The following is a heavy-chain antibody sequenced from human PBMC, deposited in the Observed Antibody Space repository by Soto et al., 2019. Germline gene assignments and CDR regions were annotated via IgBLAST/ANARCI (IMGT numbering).Heavy chain of an antibody. CDR2: MYNSGST. Sequence: NPSETLSLTCTVSGGSISSYYWTWIRQPPGKGLEWIGFMYNSGSTHYNPSLNSRVTMSLDTSKNQFSLNLRSVTAADTSVYYCASMGYHYGSGSYPLDYWGQGTLVTVSS. CDR3: ASMGYHYGSGSYPLDY. CDR1: GGSISSYY. J-gene: IGHJ4*02. V-gene: IGHV4-59*08. D-gene: IGHD3-10*01.